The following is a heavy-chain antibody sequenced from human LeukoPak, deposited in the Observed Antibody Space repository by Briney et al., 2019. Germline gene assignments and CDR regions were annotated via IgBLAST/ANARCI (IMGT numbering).Heavy chain of an antibody. D-gene: IGHD3-22*01. CDR1: GLIFSDYS. J-gene: IGHJ4*02. V-gene: IGHV3-21*01. CDR2: INPLASSI. CDR3: ARLRRNFDRTGYYYYYDY. Sequence: GGSLRLSCEASGLIFSDYSFNWIRQAPGKGLEWVASINPLASSIYYADSVRGRFIISRDNAKRVVYLRMDSLRAEDTAFYFCARLRRNFDRTGYYYYYDYWGRGTLVTVSS.